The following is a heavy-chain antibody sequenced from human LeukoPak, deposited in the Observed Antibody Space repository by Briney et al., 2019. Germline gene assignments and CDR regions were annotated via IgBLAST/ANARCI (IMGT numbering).Heavy chain of an antibody. V-gene: IGHV3-74*01. CDR1: GFTFSSNW. D-gene: IGHD6-13*01. Sequence: QPGGSLRLSCAASGFTFSSNWMHWVRQGPGKGLVWVSRINSDGSSTNYADPVKGRFTISRDNANNTLYLQMNSLRAEDTAVYYCAKAGGSAWYEYWGQGSLVTVSS. CDR3: AKAGGSAWYEY. CDR2: INSDGSST. J-gene: IGHJ4*02.